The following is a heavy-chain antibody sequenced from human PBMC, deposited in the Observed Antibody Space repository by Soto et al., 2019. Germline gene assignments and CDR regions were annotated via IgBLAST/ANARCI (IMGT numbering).Heavy chain of an antibody. Sequence: PSETLSLTCTVSGGSISSGGYFWSWVRQHPGKGLEWIGNIYYSGRTYYNPSLKSRVTISVDTSKNQFSLELSSVTAADTAVYYCARFAKEENPKVGSWYYFDYWGQGTRVTVSS. J-gene: IGHJ4*02. D-gene: IGHD6-13*01. CDR1: GGSISSGGYF. V-gene: IGHV4-31*03. CDR2: IYYSGRT. CDR3: ARFAKEENPKVGSWYYFDY.